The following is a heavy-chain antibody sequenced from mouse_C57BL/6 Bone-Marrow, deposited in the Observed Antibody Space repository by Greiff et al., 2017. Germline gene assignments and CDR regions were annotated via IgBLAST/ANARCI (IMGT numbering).Heavy chain of an antibody. CDR1: EYAFPSHD. CDR2: ITSDGGST. V-gene: IGHV5-2*01. D-gene: IGHD2-3*01. CDR3: ERQSSYDGAHDYAKDD. J-gene: IGHJ4*01. Sequence: EVMLVESGGGLVQPGESLKLSCESNEYAFPSHDMSWVRKTPEKRLELVAAITSDGGSTYYPDTMERRFIISRDNTKKTLYLQMSSLRSEDTALYNCERQSSYDGAHDYAKDDWGQGTTVTVSS.